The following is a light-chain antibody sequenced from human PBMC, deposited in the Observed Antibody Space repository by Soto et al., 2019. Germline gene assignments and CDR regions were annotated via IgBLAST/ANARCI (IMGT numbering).Light chain of an antibody. J-gene: IGLJ2*01. V-gene: IGLV3-21*04. CDR1: NIGSKS. CDR3: QVWDSSSDSGV. Sequence: SYELTQPPSVSVAPGKTASITCGGNNIGSKSVHWYQQKPCQAPVLVIYYNSDRPSGIPERFSGSNSGNTATLTISRVEAGDEANYYWQVWDSSSDSGVFGGGTKLTVL. CDR2: YNS.